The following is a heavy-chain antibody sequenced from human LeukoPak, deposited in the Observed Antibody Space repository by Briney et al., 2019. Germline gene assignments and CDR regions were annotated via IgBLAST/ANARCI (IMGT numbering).Heavy chain of an antibody. D-gene: IGHD3-16*02. Sequence: PSETLSLTCTVSGGSISSSTYYWGWIRQPPGKGLEWIGSIYYRGNSYYNPSLKSRVTISVDTSKNHFSLKLRSVTAADTAVYYCARDENGYVWGSFRAWGQGTLVTVSS. CDR1: GGSISSSTYY. V-gene: IGHV4-39*07. J-gene: IGHJ5*02. CDR3: ARDENGYVWGSFRA. CDR2: IYYRGNS.